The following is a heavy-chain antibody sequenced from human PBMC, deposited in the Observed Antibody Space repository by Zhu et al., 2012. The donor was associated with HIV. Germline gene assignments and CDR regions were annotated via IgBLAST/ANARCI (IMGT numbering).Heavy chain of an antibody. D-gene: IGHD2-21*02. CDR1: GFTFSNAW. CDR3: TTVGVT. J-gene: IGHJ4*02. Sequence: EVQLVESGGGLVKPGGSLRLSCAASGFTFSNAWMSWVRQAPGKGLEWVGRIKSKTEGGTTDYAAPVKGRFTISRDDSKNTLYLQMNSLKTGDTAVYYCTTVGVTWGQGTLVTVSS. V-gene: IGHV3-15*01. CDR2: IKSKTEGGTT.